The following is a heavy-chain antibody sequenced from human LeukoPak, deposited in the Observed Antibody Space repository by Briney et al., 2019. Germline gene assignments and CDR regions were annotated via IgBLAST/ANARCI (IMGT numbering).Heavy chain of an antibody. V-gene: IGHV1-46*01. CDR3: ARGLSCSGGSCYPYYFDY. D-gene: IGHD2-15*01. CDR2: INPSGGST. J-gene: IGHJ4*02. Sequence: ASVKVSCKASGYTFTSYYMHWVRQAPGQGLEWMGIINPSGGSTSYAQKFQGRVTITADESTSTAYMELSSLRSEDTAVYYCARGLSCSGGSCYPYYFDYWGQGTLVTVSS. CDR1: GYTFTSYY.